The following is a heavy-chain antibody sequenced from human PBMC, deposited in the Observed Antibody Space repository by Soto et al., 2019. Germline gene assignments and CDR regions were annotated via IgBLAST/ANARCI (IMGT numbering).Heavy chain of an antibody. CDR1: GYTFTGYY. V-gene: IGHV1-2*04. D-gene: IGHD6-19*01. CDR3: AVVTGTAVSNYYYDYGMDV. J-gene: IGHJ6*02. Sequence: ASVKVSCKASGYTFTGYYMHWVRQAPGQGLEWMGWINPNSGGTNYAQKFQGWVTMTRDTSISTAYMELSRLRSDDTAVYYCAVVTGTAVSNYYYDYGMDVWGQGTTVTISS. CDR2: INPNSGGT.